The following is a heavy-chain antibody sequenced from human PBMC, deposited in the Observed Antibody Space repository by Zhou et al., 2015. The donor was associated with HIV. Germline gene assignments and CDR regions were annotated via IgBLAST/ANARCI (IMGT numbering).Heavy chain of an antibody. CDR1: GGTFSSYA. CDR2: IIPIFGTA. Sequence: QVQLVQSGAEVKKPGSSVKVSCKASGGTFSSYAISWVRQAPGQGLEWMGGIIPIFGTANYAQKFQGRVTITADESTSTAYMELSSLRSEDTAVYYCARVTRESRRYCSSTSCYGGPYYYYYMDVWGKGTTVTVSS. J-gene: IGHJ6*03. V-gene: IGHV1-69*01. D-gene: IGHD2-2*01. CDR3: ARVTRESRRYCSSTSCYGGPYYYYYMDV.